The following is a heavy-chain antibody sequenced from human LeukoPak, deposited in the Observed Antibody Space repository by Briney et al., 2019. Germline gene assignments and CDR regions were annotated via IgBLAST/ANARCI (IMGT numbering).Heavy chain of an antibody. CDR1: GYTFTSYD. CDR2: INPNSGGT. Sequence: ASVKVSCKASGYTFTSYDINWVRQAPGQGLEWMGWINPNSGGTNYAQKFQGRVTMTRDTSISTAYMELSRLRSDDTAVYYCARPPQRTTSWFDPWGQGTLVTVSS. D-gene: IGHD4-11*01. CDR3: ARPPQRTTSWFDP. J-gene: IGHJ5*02. V-gene: IGHV1-2*02.